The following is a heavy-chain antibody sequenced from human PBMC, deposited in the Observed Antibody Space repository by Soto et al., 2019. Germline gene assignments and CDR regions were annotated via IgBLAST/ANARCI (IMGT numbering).Heavy chain of an antibody. CDR1: GFTFSSYW. Sequence: PGGSLRLSCAASGFTFSSYWMSWVRQAPGKGLEWVANIKQDGSEKYYVDSVKGRFTISRDNAKNSLYLQMNSLRAEDTAVYYCARGMAVAEFYDGMDVWGQGTTVTVSS. J-gene: IGHJ6*02. CDR3: ARGMAVAEFYDGMDV. V-gene: IGHV3-7*03. CDR2: IKQDGSEK. D-gene: IGHD6-19*01.